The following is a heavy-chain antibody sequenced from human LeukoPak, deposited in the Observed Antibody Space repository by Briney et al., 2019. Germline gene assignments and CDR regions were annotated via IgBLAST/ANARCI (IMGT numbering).Heavy chain of an antibody. J-gene: IGHJ3*02. CDR3: ARERYYYDSSGYYPVDAFDI. V-gene: IGHV4-59*01. CDR2: IYYSGST. Sequence: SETLSLTRTVSGGSISSYYWSWIRQPPGKGLEWIGYIYYSGSTNYNPSLKSRVTISVDTSKNQFSLKLSSVTAADTAVYYCARERYYYDSSGYYPVDAFDIWGQGTMVTVSS. CDR1: GGSISSYY. D-gene: IGHD3-22*01.